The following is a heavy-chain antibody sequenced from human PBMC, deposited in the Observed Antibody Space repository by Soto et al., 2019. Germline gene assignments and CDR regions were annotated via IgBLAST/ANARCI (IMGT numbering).Heavy chain of an antibody. CDR3: ARRYMVRGVMDWFDP. CDR1: GGSLSSSNW. D-gene: IGHD3-10*01. J-gene: IGHJ5*02. V-gene: IGHV4-4*02. CDR2: IYHSGST. Sequence: QVPLQESGRGLVKPSGTLSLTCAVSGGSLSSSNWWRWVRQPPGKGLEWIGEIYHSGSTNYNPSLKSRATITVDKSKNPFSQKLSSVTAADTAVYYCARRYMVRGVMDWFDPWGQGTLVTVSS.